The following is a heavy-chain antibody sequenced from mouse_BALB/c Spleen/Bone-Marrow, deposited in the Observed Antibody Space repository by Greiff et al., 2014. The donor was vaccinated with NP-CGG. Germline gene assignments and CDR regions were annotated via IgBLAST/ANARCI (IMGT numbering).Heavy chain of an antibody. CDR2: ILPGSGST. V-gene: IGHV1-9*01. CDR1: GYRFNSYW. D-gene: IGHD3-1*01. Sequence: QVQLQQSGADLMKSGASVKISCKATGYRFNSYWIEWVKQRPGHGLEWIGEILPGSGSTNFNEKFKGKATFTAYTSSNTAYMQISSLTSEDSAVYYCARLGIRSFDYWGQGTTLTVSS. J-gene: IGHJ2*01. CDR3: ARLGIRSFDY.